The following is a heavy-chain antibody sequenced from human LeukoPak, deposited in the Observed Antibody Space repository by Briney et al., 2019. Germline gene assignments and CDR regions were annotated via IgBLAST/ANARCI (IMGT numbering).Heavy chain of an antibody. J-gene: IGHJ4*02. V-gene: IGHV1-69*13. CDR3: ARGSNYYDSSGFDY. D-gene: IGHD3-22*01. Sequence: SVKVSCKASGGTFSSYAISWVRQAPGQGLEWMGGIIPIFGTANYAQKFQGRVTITADESTSTAYMELSSLRSEDTAVYHCARGSNYYDSSGFDYWGQGTLVTVSS. CDR2: IIPIFGTA. CDR1: GGTFSSYA.